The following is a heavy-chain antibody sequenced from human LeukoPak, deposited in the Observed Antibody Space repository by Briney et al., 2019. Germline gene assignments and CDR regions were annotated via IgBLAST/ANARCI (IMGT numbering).Heavy chain of an antibody. Sequence: PSETLSLTCTVSGGSISDYYWSWIRQPAGKGLEWIGRIYITGTTIYNPSLKSRITMSLDTSKNQLSLRLSSVTAADTAVYYCARDEARSGYIHYWGQGTLITVSS. CDR3: ARDEARSGYIHY. V-gene: IGHV4-4*07. J-gene: IGHJ4*02. CDR1: GGSISDYY. CDR2: IYITGTT. D-gene: IGHD3-22*01.